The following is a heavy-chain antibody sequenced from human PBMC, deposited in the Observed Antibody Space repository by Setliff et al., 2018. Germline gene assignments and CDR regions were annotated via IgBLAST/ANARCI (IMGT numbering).Heavy chain of an antibody. CDR1: GDSFNNYA. CDR3: ARGRGPDMVVTIPGDY. CDR2: IIPMFGTP. J-gene: IGHJ4*02. Sequence: ASVKVSCKASGDSFNNYAISWVRQAPGQGLEWMGGIIPMFGTPAYAQKFQDRVTITTDESTSTAYIELKTLRSDDTAVYYCARGRGPDMVVTIPGDYWGQGTQVTVSS. D-gene: IGHD2-21*02. V-gene: IGHV1-69*05.